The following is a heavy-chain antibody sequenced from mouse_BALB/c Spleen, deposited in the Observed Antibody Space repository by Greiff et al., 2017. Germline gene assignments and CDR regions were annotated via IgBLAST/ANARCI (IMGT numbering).Heavy chain of an antibody. V-gene: IGHV2-9-2*01. J-gene: IGHJ2*01. CDR2: IWTGGGT. CDR1: GFSLTSYD. Sequence: GHLVESGPGLVAPSQSLSITCTVSGFSLTSYDISWIRQPPGKGLEWLGVIWTGGGTNYNSAFMSRLSISKDNSKSQVFLKMNSLQTDDTAIYYCVRDRGLDYWGQGTTLTVSS. CDR3: VRDRGLDY.